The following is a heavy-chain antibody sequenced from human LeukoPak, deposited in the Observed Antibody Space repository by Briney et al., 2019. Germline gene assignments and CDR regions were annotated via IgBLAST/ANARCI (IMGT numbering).Heavy chain of an antibody. Sequence: PGRSLRLSCAASGFTFSSYGMHWVRQAPGKGLEWVAVISYDGSNKYYADSVKGRFTISRDNSKNTLYLQMNSLRAEDTAVYYCVKDPNYGDSGFLSVDYWGQGTLVTVSS. CDR2: ISYDGSNK. CDR3: VKDPNYGDSGFLSVDY. D-gene: IGHD4-17*01. V-gene: IGHV3-30*18. CDR1: GFTFSSYG. J-gene: IGHJ4*02.